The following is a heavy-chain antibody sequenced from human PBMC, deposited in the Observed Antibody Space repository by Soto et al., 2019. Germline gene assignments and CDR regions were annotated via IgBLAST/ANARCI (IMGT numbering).Heavy chain of an antibody. V-gene: IGHV1-69*01. CDR2: IIPIFGTA. CDR3: ARDLQFGGYYYSRFDY. J-gene: IGHJ4*02. Sequence: QVQLVQSGAEVKKPGSSVKVSCKASGGTFSSYAISWVRQAPGQGLEWMGGIIPIFGTANYVQKFQGRVTIAADESPFTVYIALSSLRSEDTAVYYCARDLQFGGYYYSRFDYWGQGTLVTVSP. D-gene: IGHD3-22*01. CDR1: GGTFSSYA.